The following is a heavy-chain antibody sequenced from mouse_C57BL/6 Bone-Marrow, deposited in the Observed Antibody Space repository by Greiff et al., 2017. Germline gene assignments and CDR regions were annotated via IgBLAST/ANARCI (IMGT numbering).Heavy chain of an antibody. V-gene: IGHV1-81*01. CDR3: ARYYSGSSPWFAY. D-gene: IGHD1-1*01. CDR1: GYTFTSYG. Sequence: VQLQQSGAELARPGASVKLSCKASGYTFTSYGISWVKQRTGQGLEWIGEIYPRSGNTYYNEKFKGKATLTADKSSSTAYMELRSLTSEDSAVYFCARYYSGSSPWFAYWGQGTLVTVSA. J-gene: IGHJ3*01. CDR2: IYPRSGNT.